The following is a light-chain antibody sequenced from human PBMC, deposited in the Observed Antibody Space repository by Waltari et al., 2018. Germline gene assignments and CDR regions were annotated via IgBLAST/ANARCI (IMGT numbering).Light chain of an antibody. CDR1: QSVLYSSNNKNY. Sequence: DIVMTQSPDSLAVSLGERATINCKSSQSVLYSSNNKNYLAWYQQKPGPPPKLPIYWASTRESGVPDRFSGSGSGTDFTLTISSLQAEDVAVYYCQQYYNIPWTFGQGTKVEIK. V-gene: IGKV4-1*01. J-gene: IGKJ1*01. CDR2: WAS. CDR3: QQYYNIPWT.